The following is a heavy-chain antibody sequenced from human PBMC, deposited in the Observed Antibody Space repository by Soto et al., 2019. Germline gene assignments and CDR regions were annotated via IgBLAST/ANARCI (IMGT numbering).Heavy chain of an antibody. D-gene: IGHD3-16*01. J-gene: IGHJ4*02. Sequence: QITLKESGPTLVKPTQTLTLTCTFSGFSLSTSGVGVGWIRQPPGKALEWVALIYWDDAKEYSPSLKSRLTITKDPSKNQVALTMTKMDPVDTATYYCAHKGGGDRILDYWGQGTLVTVSS. CDR3: AHKGGGDRILDY. CDR1: GFSLSTSGVG. CDR2: IYWDDAK. V-gene: IGHV2-5*02.